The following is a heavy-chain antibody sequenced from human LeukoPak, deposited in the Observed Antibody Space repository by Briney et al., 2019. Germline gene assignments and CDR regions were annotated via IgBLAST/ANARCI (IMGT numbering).Heavy chain of an antibody. V-gene: IGHV3-53*01. CDR2: IYSGGST. D-gene: IGHD3-9*01. J-gene: IGHJ4*02. CDR3: ARAFFDWPTYYFDY. Sequence: GGSLRLSCAASGFTVSSNYMSWVRQAPWKGLEWVSVIYSGGSTYYADSVKGRFTISRDNSKNTLYLQVNSLRAEDTAVYYCARAFFDWPTYYFDYWGQGTLVTVSS. CDR1: GFTVSSNY.